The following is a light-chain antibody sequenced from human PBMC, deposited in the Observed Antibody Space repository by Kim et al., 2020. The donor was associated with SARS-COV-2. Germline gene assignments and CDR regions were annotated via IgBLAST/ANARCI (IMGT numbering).Light chain of an antibody. CDR3: QQYNKWPPLT. J-gene: IGKJ4*01. Sequence: EIVLTQSPATLSVSPGERATLSCRASQSISINLAWYQQKPGQAPRLLIYGASTRATGIPARFSGSGSGTEFTLTISSLQSEDFAIYYCQQYNKWPPLTFGGGTKVDIK. V-gene: IGKV3-15*01. CDR2: GAS. CDR1: QSISIN.